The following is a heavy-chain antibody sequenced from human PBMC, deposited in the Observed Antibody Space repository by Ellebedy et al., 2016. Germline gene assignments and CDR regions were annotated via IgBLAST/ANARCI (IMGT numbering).Heavy chain of an antibody. J-gene: IGHJ6*02. CDR2: TIPMLGIA. CDR1: GYTFTSYG. Sequence: ASVKVSCKASGYTFTSYGISWVRQAPGQGLEWMGRTIPMLGIANYAQKFQGRVTITRDTSASTAYMELSSLRSEDTAVYYCARGGYSPNYGMDVWGQGTTVTVSS. D-gene: IGHD6-13*01. CDR3: ARGGYSPNYGMDV. V-gene: IGHV1-69*04.